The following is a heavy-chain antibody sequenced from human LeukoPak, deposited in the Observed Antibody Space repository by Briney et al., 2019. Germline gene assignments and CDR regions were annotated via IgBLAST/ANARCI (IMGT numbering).Heavy chain of an antibody. Sequence: GGSLRLSCAASGFTINNYAMNWVRQAPRKGLELVSSISSRSTYIYYADSVKGRFTISRDNAKNSLFLQMNSLRAEDTTVYYCVRDKGLAWFDPWGQGTLVTVSS. V-gene: IGHV3-21*01. J-gene: IGHJ5*02. CDR3: VRDKGLAWFDP. D-gene: IGHD3/OR15-3a*01. CDR1: GFTINNYA. CDR2: ISSRSTYI.